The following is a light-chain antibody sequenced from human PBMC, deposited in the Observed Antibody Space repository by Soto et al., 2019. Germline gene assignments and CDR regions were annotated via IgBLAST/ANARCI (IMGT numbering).Light chain of an antibody. CDR1: QSVSSSY. V-gene: IGKV3D-20*02. CDR3: QQRTNWPSST. Sequence: EIVLTQSPGTLSLSPGERATLSCRASQSVSSSYLAWYQQKPGQAPRLLIYGTSSRATAIPDRFSGSGSGTDFTLTISRLEPEDFAVYYCQQRTNWPSSTFGQGTRLEIK. J-gene: IGKJ5*01. CDR2: GTS.